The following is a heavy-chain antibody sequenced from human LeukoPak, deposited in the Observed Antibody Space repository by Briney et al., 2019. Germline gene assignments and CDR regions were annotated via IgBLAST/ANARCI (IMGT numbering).Heavy chain of an antibody. V-gene: IGHV4-30-4*01. CDR2: IYYSGST. CDR1: GGSISSGDYC. Sequence: SQTLSLTCTVSGGSISSGDYCWSWIRQPPGKGLEWIGYIYYSGSTYYNPSLRSRVTISVDTSKNQFSLKLSSVTAADTAVYYCARKGGRDSGSYYLFDYWGQGTLVTVSS. J-gene: IGHJ4*02. D-gene: IGHD3-10*01. CDR3: ARKGGRDSGSYYLFDY.